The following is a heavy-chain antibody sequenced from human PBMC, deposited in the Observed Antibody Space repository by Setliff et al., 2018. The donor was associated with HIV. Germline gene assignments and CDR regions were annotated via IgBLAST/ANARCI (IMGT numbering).Heavy chain of an antibody. D-gene: IGHD1-1*01. J-gene: IGHJ4*02. CDR3: AKLVYPQLWPLDIDH. V-gene: IGHV1-18*01. CDR1: GYAFSNYG. Sequence: ASVKVSCKASGYAFSNYGINWVRQATGQGLEWMGWISAYNGNTNYAQKLQGRVTMTTDTSKDTLYLQMTSLRADDTAVYFCAKLVYPQLWPLDIDHWGQGTLVTVSS. CDR2: ISAYNGNT.